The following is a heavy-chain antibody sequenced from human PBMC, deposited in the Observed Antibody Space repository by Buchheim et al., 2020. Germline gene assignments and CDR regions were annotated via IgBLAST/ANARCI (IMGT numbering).Heavy chain of an antibody. J-gene: IGHJ6*02. D-gene: IGHD3-22*01. Sequence: QVQLVQSGAEVKKPGSSVKVSCKASGGTFSSYAISWVRQAPGQGLEWMGGIIPIFGPANYAQKFQGRVTITADKSTSTAYMELSSLRSEDTAVYYCARVHYDSSGYYWGNYYYGMDVWGQGTT. CDR2: IIPIFGPA. V-gene: IGHV1-69*06. CDR3: ARVHYDSSGYYWGNYYYGMDV. CDR1: GGTFSSYA.